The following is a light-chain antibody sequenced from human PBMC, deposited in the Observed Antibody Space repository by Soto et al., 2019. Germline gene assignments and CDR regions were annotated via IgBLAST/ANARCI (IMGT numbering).Light chain of an antibody. Sequence: EIVLTQSPGTLSLSPGERAILSCRASQSVSSSYLAWYQQKPGQAPRLLIYGASSRATGIPDRFSGSGSGTDFTLTISRLEPEDFAVYYCQQYGRSGYTFGQGTNLEIK. CDR1: QSVSSSY. V-gene: IGKV3-20*01. J-gene: IGKJ2*01. CDR2: GAS. CDR3: QQYGRSGYT.